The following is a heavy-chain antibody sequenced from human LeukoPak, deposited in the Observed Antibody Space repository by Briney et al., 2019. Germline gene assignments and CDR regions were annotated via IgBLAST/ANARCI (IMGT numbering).Heavy chain of an antibody. CDR3: ARAVYGSGSYYQAYGMDV. CDR2: IYYIGST. CDR1: GGSISSYY. V-gene: IGHV4-59*08. D-gene: IGHD3-10*01. J-gene: IGHJ6*02. Sequence: PSETLSLTCTVSGGSISSYYWSWIGQPPGKGLEWIGYIYYIGSTNYNPSLKSRVTISVDMSKNQFSLKLSSVTAADTAVYYCARAVYGSGSYYQAYGMDVWGQGTTVTVSS.